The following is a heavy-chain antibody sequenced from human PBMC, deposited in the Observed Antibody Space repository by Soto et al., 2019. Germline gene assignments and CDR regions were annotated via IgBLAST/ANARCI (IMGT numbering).Heavy chain of an antibody. CDR2: MNPNSGNT. CDR3: ARGFSGGSCYHYYYYGMDV. CDR1: GYTFTSYD. Sequence: ASVKVSCKASGYTFTSYDINWVRQATGQGLEWMGWMNPNSGNTGYAQKFQGRVTMTRNTSISTAYMELSSLRSEDTAVYYCARGFSGGSCYHYYYYGMDVWGQGTTVTAP. V-gene: IGHV1-8*01. D-gene: IGHD2-15*01. J-gene: IGHJ6*02.